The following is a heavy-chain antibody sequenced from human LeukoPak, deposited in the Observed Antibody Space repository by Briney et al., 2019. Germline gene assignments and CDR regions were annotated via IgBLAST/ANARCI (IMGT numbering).Heavy chain of an antibody. V-gene: IGHV4-61*08. J-gene: IGHJ4*02. CDR2: IYYSGST. Sequence: PSQTLSLTCTVSGGSISSGGYYWSWIRQPPGKGLEWIGYIYYSGSTNYNPSLKSRVTISVDTSKNQFSLKLSSVTAADTAVYYCARTGKVDYDFWSGYTYYFDYWGQGTLVTVSS. CDR1: GGSISSGGYY. CDR3: ARTGKVDYDFWSGYTYYFDY. D-gene: IGHD3-3*01.